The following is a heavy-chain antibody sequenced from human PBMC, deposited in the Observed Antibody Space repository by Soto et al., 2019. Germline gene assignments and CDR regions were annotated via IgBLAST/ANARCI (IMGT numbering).Heavy chain of an antibody. D-gene: IGHD6-13*01. CDR1: GFTFSSYA. V-gene: IGHV3-23*01. Sequence: PGGSLRLSCAASGFTFSSYAMSWVRQAPGKGLEWVSAISGSGGSTYYADSVKGRFTISRDNSKNTLYLQMNSLRAEDTAVYYCAKGGKRSSSWYRVQVVYYYGMDVWGQGTTVTVSS. CDR3: AKGGKRSSSWYRVQVVYYYGMDV. CDR2: ISGSGGST. J-gene: IGHJ6*02.